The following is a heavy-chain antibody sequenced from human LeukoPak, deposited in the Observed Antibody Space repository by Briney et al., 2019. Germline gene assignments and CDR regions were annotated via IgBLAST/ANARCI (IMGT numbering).Heavy chain of an antibody. V-gene: IGHV4-30-4*08. D-gene: IGHD4-23*01. J-gene: IGHJ4*02. CDR1: GDSINSGDYY. CDR2: IAYTWRT. Sequence: PSQTLSLTCTVSGDSINSGDYYWTWVRQPPGQGLEWIGYIAYTWRTYYNPSLNSRLTISIDTSKNHFSQRLTSVTAADMAVYYCARRLGGNGGLDYWGQGTLVTVSS. CDR3: ARRLGGNGGLDY.